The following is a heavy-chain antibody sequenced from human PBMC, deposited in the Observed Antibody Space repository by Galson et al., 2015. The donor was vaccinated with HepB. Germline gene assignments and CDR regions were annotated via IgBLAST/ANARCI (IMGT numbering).Heavy chain of an antibody. CDR1: GYIFTSYG. V-gene: IGHV1-3*01. D-gene: IGHD1-1*01. J-gene: IGHJ6*02. CDR2: VNAGYGNT. Sequence: SGYIFTSYGIHWVRQARGQRLEWMGWVNAGYGNTKYSQTFQGRLAVTRDTSASTVYMELSSLRFEDTAVYYCARVGLERVEGYYYYSGMDVWGQGTTVTVSS. CDR3: ARVGLERVEGYYYYSGMDV.